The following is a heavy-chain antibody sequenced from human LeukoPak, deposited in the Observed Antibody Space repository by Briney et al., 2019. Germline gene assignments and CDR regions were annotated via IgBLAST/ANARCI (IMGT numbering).Heavy chain of an antibody. D-gene: IGHD4-17*01. V-gene: IGHV4-59*01. Sequence: SETLSLTCTVSGSSISSYYWSWIRQPPGKGLEWIGYIYYSGSTNYNPSLKSRVTISVDTSKNQFSLKLSSVTAADTAVYYCARHYGDSTLYYFDYWGQGTLVTVSS. CDR2: IYYSGST. CDR1: GSSISSYY. CDR3: ARHYGDSTLYYFDY. J-gene: IGHJ4*02.